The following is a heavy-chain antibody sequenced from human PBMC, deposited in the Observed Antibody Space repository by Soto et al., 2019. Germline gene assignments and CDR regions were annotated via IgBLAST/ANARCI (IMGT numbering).Heavy chain of an antibody. Sequence: SETLSLTCTVSGGSVSSGSYYWSWIRQPPGKGLEWIGYIYYSGSTNCNPSLKSRVTISVDTSKNQFSLKLSSVTAADTAVYYCARGNMVRGDYGMDVWGQGTTVTVSS. J-gene: IGHJ6*02. CDR2: IYYSGST. CDR1: GGSVSSGSYY. V-gene: IGHV4-61*01. CDR3: ARGNMVRGDYGMDV. D-gene: IGHD3-10*01.